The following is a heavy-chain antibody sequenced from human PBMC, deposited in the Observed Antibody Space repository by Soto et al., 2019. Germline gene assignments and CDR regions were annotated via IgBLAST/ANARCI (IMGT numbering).Heavy chain of an antibody. CDR3: ARLIVATTNYYYGMDV. CDR2: IYYSGST. J-gene: IGHJ6*02. Sequence: SETLSLTCTVSGGSVSSGRYYWSWIRQPPGKGLEWIGYIYYSGSTNYNPSLKSRVTISVDTSKNQFSLKLSSVTAADTAVYYCARLIVATTNYYYGMDVWGQGTTVTVSS. V-gene: IGHV4-61*01. D-gene: IGHD5-12*01. CDR1: GGSVSSGRYY.